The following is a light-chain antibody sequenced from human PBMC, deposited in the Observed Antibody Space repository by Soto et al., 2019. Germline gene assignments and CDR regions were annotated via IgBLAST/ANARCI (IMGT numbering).Light chain of an antibody. J-gene: IGLJ2*01. CDR1: SSNIGSNT. CDR3: AEWDDNRIGLV. Sequence: QSVLTQPPSASGTPGQRVTISCSGSSSNIGSNTVNWYQQLPGTAPKLLIYSNNQRPSGVPGRFSGSKSGTSAPRAISGLQSEYEADYYWAEWDDNRIGLVFGGGTNLT. V-gene: IGLV1-44*01. CDR2: SNN.